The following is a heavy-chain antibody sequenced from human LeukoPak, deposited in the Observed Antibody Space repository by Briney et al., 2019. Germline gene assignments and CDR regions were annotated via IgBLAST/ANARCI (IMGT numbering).Heavy chain of an antibody. CDR1: GCSTSSYY. Sequence: PSETLSLTCTVSGCSTSSYYWSWIRQPPGKGLEWIGYIYYSGSTNYNTSLRSRLTISIDTSKNQFSLKLSSVTAADTAVYYCARHSGAGTGFVYWGQGTLVIVSS. CDR3: ARHSGAGTGFVY. J-gene: IGHJ4*02. CDR2: IYYSGST. D-gene: IGHD6-19*01. V-gene: IGHV4-59*08.